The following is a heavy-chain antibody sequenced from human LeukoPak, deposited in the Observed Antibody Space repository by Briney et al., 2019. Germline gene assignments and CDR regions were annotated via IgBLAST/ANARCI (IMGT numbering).Heavy chain of an antibody. J-gene: IGHJ4*02. CDR1: GFTFSNYE. Sequence: RGSLRLSCAASGFTFSNYEMNWVRQAPGKGLEWVSYISGRGDVIYYADPVKGRFTISRDNAKNSLYLQMNSLRAEDTAVYYCARPYYVAANYYFDYWGQGTLVTVSS. CDR3: ARPYYVAANYYFDY. CDR2: ISGRGDVI. V-gene: IGHV3-48*03. D-gene: IGHD1-26*01.